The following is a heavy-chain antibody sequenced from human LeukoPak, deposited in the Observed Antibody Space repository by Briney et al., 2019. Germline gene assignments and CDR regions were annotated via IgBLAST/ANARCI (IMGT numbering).Heavy chain of an antibody. Sequence: GGSLRLSCAASGFTFSSYAMSWVRQAPGKGLEWVSAIRDSGSSTHYADSVKGRFTTSRDNSKNTLFSQMNSLRAEDTAIYYCAKYGPQDSGSSHFDYWGQGALVTVSS. V-gene: IGHV3-23*01. CDR3: AKYGPQDSGSSHFDY. J-gene: IGHJ4*02. D-gene: IGHD1-26*01. CDR1: GFTFSSYA. CDR2: IRDSGSST.